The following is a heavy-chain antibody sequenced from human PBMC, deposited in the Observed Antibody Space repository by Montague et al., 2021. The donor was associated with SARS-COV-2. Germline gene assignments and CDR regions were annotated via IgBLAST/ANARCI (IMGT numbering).Heavy chain of an antibody. J-gene: IGHJ3*01. Sequence: SETLSLTCTVSGGSITTNIDYWAWIRQPPGKGLEWIGSIYYTGNTFYNPSLKSRVTISVVTSKNNFTLKLSSVTAAETAVYYCARLKRYFDSSGSPSAFDFWGQGTKVTVSS. CDR1: GGSITTNIDY. CDR2: IYYTGNT. D-gene: IGHD3-22*01. CDR3: ARLKRYFDSSGSPSAFDF. V-gene: IGHV4-39*02.